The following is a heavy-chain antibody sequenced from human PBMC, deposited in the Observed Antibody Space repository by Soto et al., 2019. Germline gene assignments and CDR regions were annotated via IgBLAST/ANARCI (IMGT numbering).Heavy chain of an antibody. CDR3: XXXXXXXXXXXXXXX. CDR2: ISYDGSNK. Sequence: QVQLVESGGGVVQPGRSLRLSCAASGFTFSSYDMHWVRQAPGKGLEWVAVISYDGSNKYYADSVRGRFTISRDNSKXXXXXXXXXXXXXXXXXXXXXXXXXXXXXXXXXXXWGQGTMVTVSS. J-gene: IGHJ3*01. CDR1: GFTFSSYD. V-gene: IGHV3-30*03.